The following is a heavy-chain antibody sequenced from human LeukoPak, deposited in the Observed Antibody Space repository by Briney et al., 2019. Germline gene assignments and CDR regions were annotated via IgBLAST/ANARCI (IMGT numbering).Heavy chain of an antibody. D-gene: IGHD6-13*01. J-gene: IGHJ6*03. CDR2: MNPNSGNT. V-gene: IGHV1-8*03. CDR1: GYTFTSYD. CDR3: ARGGYSSSWVPLLYYYYMDV. Sequence: GASVKVSCKASGYTFTSYDINWVRQATGQGLECMGWMNPNSGNTGYAQKFQGRVTITRNTSISTAYMELSSLRSEDTAVYYCARGGYSSSWVPLLYYYYMDVWGKGTTVTISS.